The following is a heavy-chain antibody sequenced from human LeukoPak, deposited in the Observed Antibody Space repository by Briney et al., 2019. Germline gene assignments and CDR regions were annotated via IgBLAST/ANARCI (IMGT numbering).Heavy chain of an antibody. J-gene: IGHJ5*02. CDR3: ARSRRGWFDP. Sequence: SETLSLTCAVYGGSFSGYYWSWIRQPPGKGLEWIGEINHSGSTNYNPSLKSRVTISVDTSKNQFSLKPSSVTAADTAVYYCARSRRGWFDPWGQGTLVTVSS. CDR2: INHSGST. V-gene: IGHV4-34*01. CDR1: GGSFSGYY.